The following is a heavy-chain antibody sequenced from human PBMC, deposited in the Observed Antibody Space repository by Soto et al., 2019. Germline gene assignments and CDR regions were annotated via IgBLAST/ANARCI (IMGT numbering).Heavy chain of an antibody. Sequence: GGSLRLSCAASGFTFSSYAMSWVRQAPGKGLEWVSAISGSGGSTYYADSVKGRFTISRDNSKNTLYLQMNSLRAEDTAVYYCAKGARATGLVPKIFDYWGQGTLVTVSS. CDR3: AKGARATGLVPKIFDY. V-gene: IGHV3-23*01. J-gene: IGHJ4*02. D-gene: IGHD6-19*01. CDR2: ISGSGGST. CDR1: GFTFSSYA.